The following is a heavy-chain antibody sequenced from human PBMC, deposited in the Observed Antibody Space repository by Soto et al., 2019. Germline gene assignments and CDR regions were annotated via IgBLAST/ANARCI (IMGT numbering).Heavy chain of an antibody. CDR2: ISGSGGST. CDR1: GFTFSSYA. J-gene: IGHJ4*02. CDR3: AKAGSGPYQLLASGMDY. V-gene: IGHV3-23*01. D-gene: IGHD2-2*01. Sequence: EVQLLESGGGLVQPGGSLRLSCAASGFTFSSYAMSWVRQAPGKGLEWVSAISGSGGSTYYADSVKGRFTISRDNSKNTLYLQMNSLRAEDTAVYYCAKAGSGPYQLLASGMDYWGQGTLVTVSS.